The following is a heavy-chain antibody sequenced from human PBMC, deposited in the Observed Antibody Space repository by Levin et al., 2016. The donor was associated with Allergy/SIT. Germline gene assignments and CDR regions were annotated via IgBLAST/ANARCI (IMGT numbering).Heavy chain of an antibody. Sequence: ASVKVSCKASGYTFTGYSLHWVRQAPGQGLEWVGYINSNSGATSSAQKFQGRVTMTRDTSISTVYMEVSSLRSEDTAVYYCAREYRIRDAYNKTFDYWGQGTPVTVSS. CDR1: GYTFTGYS. D-gene: IGHD5-24*01. CDR3: AREYRIRDAYNKTFDY. V-gene: IGHV1-2*02. CDR2: INSNSGAT. J-gene: IGHJ4*02.